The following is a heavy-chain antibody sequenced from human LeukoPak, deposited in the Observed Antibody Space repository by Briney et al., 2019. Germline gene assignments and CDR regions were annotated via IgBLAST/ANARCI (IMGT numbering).Heavy chain of an antibody. V-gene: IGHV4-59*01. CDR2: IYYSGST. D-gene: IGHD3-10*01. J-gene: IGHJ4*02. CDR3: ARELGSPKYYFDY. Sequence: PSETLSLTCTVSGGSISSYYWSWIRQPPGKGLEWIGYIYYSGSTNYNPSLKSRVTISVDTSKNQFSLKLGSVTAADTAVYYCARELGSPKYYFDYWGQGTLVTVSS. CDR1: GGSISSYY.